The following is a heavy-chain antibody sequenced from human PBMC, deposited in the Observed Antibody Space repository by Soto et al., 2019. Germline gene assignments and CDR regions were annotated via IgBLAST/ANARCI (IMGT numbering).Heavy chain of an antibody. J-gene: IGHJ4*02. CDR2: ISAGGSDT. D-gene: IGHD2-2*01. CDR1: GFVFSDYA. V-gene: IGHV3-23*01. CDR3: ASVPIWCGSSSCYTEGFAS. Sequence: EVQLLDSGGGWVQPGGSLRLSCVASGFVFSDYAMSWVRQAPGKGLEWVSAISAGGSDTYYADSVKGRFTVYRVNSKNPLYLQMNTLRAEDTAIYYCASVPIWCGSSSCYTEGFASWGQGTLVTVSS.